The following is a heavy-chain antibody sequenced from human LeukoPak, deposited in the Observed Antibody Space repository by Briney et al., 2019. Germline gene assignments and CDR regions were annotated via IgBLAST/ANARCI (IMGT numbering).Heavy chain of an antibody. V-gene: IGHV4-59*08. Sequence: SETLSLTCTVSGGSISSYYWSWIRQPPGKGLEWIGYIYYSGSTNYDPSLKSRVTISVDTSKNQFSLKLSSVTAADTAVYYCARHEASRARLDYWGQGILVTVSS. CDR2: IYYSGST. CDR1: GGSISSYY. CDR3: ARHEASRARLDY. J-gene: IGHJ4*02.